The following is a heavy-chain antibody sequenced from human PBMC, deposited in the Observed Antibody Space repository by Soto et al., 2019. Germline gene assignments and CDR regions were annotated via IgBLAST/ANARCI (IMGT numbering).Heavy chain of an antibody. J-gene: IGHJ4*02. CDR3: EVAVRGGEDY. V-gene: IGHV3-15*01. CDR1: GFTFSNAW. Sequence: EVQLVESGGGLVKPGGSLRLSCAASGFTFSNAWMSRVRQAPGKGLEWVGRIKSKTDGGTTDYAAPVKGRFTISRDDSKNTLYLQMNSLKTEDTAVYYCEVAVRGGEDYWGQGTLVTVSS. D-gene: IGHD3-10*01. CDR2: IKSKTDGGTT.